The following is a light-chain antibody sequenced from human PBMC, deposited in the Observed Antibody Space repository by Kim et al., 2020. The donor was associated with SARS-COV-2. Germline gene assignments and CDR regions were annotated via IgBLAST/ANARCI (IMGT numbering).Light chain of an antibody. J-gene: IGKJ1*01. CDR2: GVS. Sequence: EIVLTQSPGTLSLSPGERATLSCRASQSVGTTYLAWYQQKPGQSPRLLIHGVSSRATGIPDRFRGSGSGTDFTLTISRLEPEDFAVYYCQKYHRPPCTFGQGTKVDIK. CDR3: QKYHRPPCT. V-gene: IGKV3-20*01. CDR1: QSVGTTY.